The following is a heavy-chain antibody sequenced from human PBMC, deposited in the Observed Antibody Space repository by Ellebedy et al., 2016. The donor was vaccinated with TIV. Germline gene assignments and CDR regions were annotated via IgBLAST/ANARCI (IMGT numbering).Heavy chain of an antibody. V-gene: IGHV4-59*01. Sequence: MPSETLSLTCTVSGGSISSYYWSWSRQPPGKGLEWIGFIYYSGSTNYNPSLKSRVTISVDTSKNQFSLKLSSVTAADTAVYYCARAGAGYCSGGSCYRAFGNFDYWGQGTLVTVSS. CDR3: ARAGAGYCSGGSCYRAFGNFDY. J-gene: IGHJ4*02. D-gene: IGHD2-15*01. CDR1: GGSISSYY. CDR2: IYYSGST.